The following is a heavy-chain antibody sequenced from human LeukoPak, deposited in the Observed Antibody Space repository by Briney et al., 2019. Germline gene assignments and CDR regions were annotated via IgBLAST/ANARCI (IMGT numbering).Heavy chain of an antibody. CDR2: IWYDGSNK. D-gene: IGHD2-15*01. Sequence: SGGSLRLSCAASGFTFSSYGMHWVRQAPGKGLEWVAVIWYDGSNKYYADSVKGRFTISRDNSKNTLYLQMNSLRAEDTAVYYCASPLGYCSGGSCYSGGAFDIWGQGTMVTVSS. CDR1: GFTFSSYG. J-gene: IGHJ3*02. V-gene: IGHV3-33*01. CDR3: ASPLGYCSGGSCYSGGAFDI.